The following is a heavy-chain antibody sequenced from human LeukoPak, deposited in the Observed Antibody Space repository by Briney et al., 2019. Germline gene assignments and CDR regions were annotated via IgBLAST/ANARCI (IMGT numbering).Heavy chain of an antibody. J-gene: IGHJ4*02. CDR3: ARVCHWDIDNTRGDPVDY. D-gene: IGHD2-15*01. CDR2: ISAYNGNT. CDR1: GYTFTNYG. Sequence: GASVKVSCKSFGYTFTNYGITWVRQAPGQGLEWMEWISAYNGNTNYAQKFQGRVTMTTDTSTSTAYMEVRSLRSDDTAMYYCARVCHWDIDNTRGDPVDYWGQGTLVTVSS. V-gene: IGHV1-18*01.